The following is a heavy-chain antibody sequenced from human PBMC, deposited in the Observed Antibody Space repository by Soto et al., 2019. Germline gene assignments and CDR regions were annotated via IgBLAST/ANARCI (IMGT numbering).Heavy chain of an antibody. CDR1: GGSISRGGYY. J-gene: IGHJ5*02. V-gene: IGHV4-31*03. CDR2: IYYSGTT. Sequence: SETLSLTCTVPGGSISRGGYYWSWIRQHPGKGLEWIGNIYYSGTTYYNPSLKSRVTMSVDTSKNQFSLRLSSVTAADTAVYFCARVPRHCSGGSCFWLHPWGQGALATV. CDR3: ARVPRHCSGGSCFWLHP. D-gene: IGHD2-15*01.